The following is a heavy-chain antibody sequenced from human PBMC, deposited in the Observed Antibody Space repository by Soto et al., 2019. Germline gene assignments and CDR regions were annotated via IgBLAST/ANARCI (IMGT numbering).Heavy chain of an antibody. D-gene: IGHD2-21*01. CDR1: GFTFSSYA. V-gene: IGHV3-30-3*01. CDR2: ISYDGSNK. Sequence: QVQLVESGGGVVQPGRSLRLSCAASGFTFSSYAMHWVRQAPGKGLEWVAVISYDGSNKYYADSVKGRFTISRDNSKNTLYLQMNSLRAADTAVDYCARVSARWVVHYYGMDVWGQGTTVTVSS. J-gene: IGHJ6*02. CDR3: ARVSARWVVHYYGMDV.